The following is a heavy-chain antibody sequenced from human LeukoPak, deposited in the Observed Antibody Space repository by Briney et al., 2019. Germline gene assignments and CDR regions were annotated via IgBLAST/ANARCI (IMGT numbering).Heavy chain of an antibody. CDR1: GYTFSDYY. D-gene: IGHD3/OR15-3a*01. CDR3: ARDISRMAGLYYFDV. J-gene: IGHJ4*02. CDR2: VHPRTGGT. V-gene: IGHV1-2*02. Sequence: ASVKVSCKASGYTFSDYYMHRVRQAPGQGLEWMGWVHPRTGGTKSAQKFQGRVTMTLDTSITTAYMELRSLTADDTAVYYCARDISRMAGLYYFDVWGQGTLVTVSS.